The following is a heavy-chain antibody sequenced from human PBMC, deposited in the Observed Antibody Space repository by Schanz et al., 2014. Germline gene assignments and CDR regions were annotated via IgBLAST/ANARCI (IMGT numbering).Heavy chain of an antibody. CDR3: ASDTMGGNFGLDV. D-gene: IGHD3-10*01. CDR1: GGTLQSYT. J-gene: IGHJ6*02. Sequence: QVQLVQSGAEVKKPGSSVKVSCKASGGTLQSYTFSWVRQAPGQGLEWMGRFVPRLRVALYAQNFRGRVTITADSSTNTAYLEVSSLRSEDTAVYYCASDTMGGNFGLDVWGQGTTVTVSS. V-gene: IGHV1-69*04. CDR2: FVPRLRVA.